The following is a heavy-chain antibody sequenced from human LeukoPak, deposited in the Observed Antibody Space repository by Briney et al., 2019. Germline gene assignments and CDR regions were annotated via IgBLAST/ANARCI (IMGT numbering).Heavy chain of an antibody. CDR3: ARVEKTRRFGVVTGMDV. Sequence: PSETLSLTCTVSGGSISSSSYYWGWIRQPPGKGLEWIGSIYYSGSTYYNPSLKSRVTISVDTSKNQFSLKLSSVTAADTAVYYCARVEKTRRFGVVTGMDVWGKGTTVTVSS. D-gene: IGHD3-3*01. V-gene: IGHV4-39*01. CDR2: IYYSGST. CDR1: GGSISSSSYY. J-gene: IGHJ6*03.